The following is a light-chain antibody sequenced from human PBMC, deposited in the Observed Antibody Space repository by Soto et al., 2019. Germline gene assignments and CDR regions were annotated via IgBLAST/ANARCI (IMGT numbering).Light chain of an antibody. CDR1: SSDVGGYNY. CDR2: DVS. V-gene: IGLV2-14*03. J-gene: IGLJ3*02. Sequence: QSALTQPASVSGSPGQSITISCTGTSSDVGGYNYVSWYQQHPGKAPKLMIYDVSYRTSGVSNRFYGSKSGNTASLTISGLQADDEADYYCSSYTSSSTVVFGGGTKVTVL. CDR3: SSYTSSSTVV.